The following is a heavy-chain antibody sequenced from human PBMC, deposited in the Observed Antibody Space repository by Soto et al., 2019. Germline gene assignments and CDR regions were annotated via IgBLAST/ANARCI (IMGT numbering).Heavy chain of an antibody. D-gene: IGHD3-3*01. V-gene: IGHV4-39*01. CDR3: ARLDFWSGYSSLLFDY. J-gene: IGHJ4*02. CDR1: CGSISSSSYY. CDR2: IYYSGST. Sequence: PSETLSLTCTVSCGSISSSSYYWGWIRQPPGEGLEWIGSIYYSGSTYYNPSLKSRVTISVDTSKNQFSLKLSSVTAADTAVYYCARLDFWSGYSSLLFDYWGQGALVTVSS.